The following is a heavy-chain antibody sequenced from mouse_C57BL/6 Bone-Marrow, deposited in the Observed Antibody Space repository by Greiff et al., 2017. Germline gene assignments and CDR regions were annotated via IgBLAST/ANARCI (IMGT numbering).Heavy chain of an antibody. D-gene: IGHD1-1*01. CDR3: ARVDTTVSRSKFDY. CDR1: GYTFTSYW. J-gene: IGHJ2*01. CDR2: IYPGSGST. Sequence: QVQLQQPGAELVKPGASVKMSCKASGYTFTSYWITWVKQRPGQGLEWIGDIYPGSGSTNYNEKFKSKATLTVATSSSTAYMQLSSLTSEDSAVYYGARVDTTVSRSKFDYWGRGTTLPVSS. V-gene: IGHV1-55*01.